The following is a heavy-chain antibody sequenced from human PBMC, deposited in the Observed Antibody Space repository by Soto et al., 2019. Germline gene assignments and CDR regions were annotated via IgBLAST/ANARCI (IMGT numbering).Heavy chain of an antibody. Sequence: QVQLVESGGGVVQPGRSLRLSCAASGFTFSSYGMHWVRQAPGKGLEWVAVIWYDGSNKYYADSVKGRFTISRDNSKNTLYLQMNSLRAEDTAVYYCASSAARRWFDPWGQGTLVTVSS. CDR1: GFTFSSYG. J-gene: IGHJ5*02. CDR3: ASSAARRWFDP. CDR2: IWYDGSNK. V-gene: IGHV3-33*01. D-gene: IGHD2-2*01.